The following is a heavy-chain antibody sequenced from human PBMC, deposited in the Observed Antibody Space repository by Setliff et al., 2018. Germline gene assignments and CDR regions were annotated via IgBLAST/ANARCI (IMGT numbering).Heavy chain of an antibody. CDR3: ARDASGSYGTEYFQH. CDR1: GFTFSSYE. J-gene: IGHJ1*01. D-gene: IGHD1-26*01. V-gene: IGHV3-48*03. Sequence: PGGSLRLSCAASGFTFSSYEMNWVRQAPGKGLEWISYISGSGSTIYYADSVKGRFTISKDNAKNSLYLQRNNLRAEDTALYFCARDASGSYGTEYFQHWGQGTLVTVSS. CDR2: ISGSGSTI.